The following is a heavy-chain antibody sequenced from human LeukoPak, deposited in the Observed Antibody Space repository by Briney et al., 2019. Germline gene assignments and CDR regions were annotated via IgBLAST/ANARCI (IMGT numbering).Heavy chain of an antibody. CDR3: AIHVGHYDGSGYYYDWYCDL. Sequence: TSETLSLTCIDSGGSISSYFWSWIRQPPGKGLEWIGNIHNSGSTNFSPSLKSRVTISVDTSKNQFSLKLSSVTAAHTAVYYCAIHVGHYDGSGYYYDWYCDLWGRGPVVTVSS. V-gene: IGHV4-59*08. D-gene: IGHD3-22*01. CDR2: IHNSGST. J-gene: IGHJ2*01. CDR1: GGSISSYF.